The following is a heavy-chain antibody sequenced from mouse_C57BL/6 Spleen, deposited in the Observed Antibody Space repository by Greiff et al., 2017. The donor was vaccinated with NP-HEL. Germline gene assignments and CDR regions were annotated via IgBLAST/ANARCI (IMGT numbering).Heavy chain of an antibody. Sequence: VQLQQSGPELVKPGASVKMSCKASGYTFTDYNMHWVKQSHGKSLEWIGYINPNNGGTSYNQKFKGKATLTVNKSSSTAYMELRSLTSEDSAVYYCATIYYGYGWFAYWGQGTLVTVSA. V-gene: IGHV1-22*01. D-gene: IGHD2-2*01. CDR2: INPNNGGT. J-gene: IGHJ3*01. CDR1: GYTFTDYN. CDR3: ATIYYGYGWFAY.